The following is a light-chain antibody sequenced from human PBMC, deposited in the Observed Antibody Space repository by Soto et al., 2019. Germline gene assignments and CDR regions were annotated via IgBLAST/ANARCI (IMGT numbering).Light chain of an antibody. CDR2: DVN. Sequence: QSVLTQPRSVSGSPGQSVTISCTGTRSDVGNYNYVSWYQQHPGKAPKVMIYDVNKWPSGVPDRFSGSKSGNTASLTISGLQAEDEADYYCCSYAGSYTWVFGGGTKLTVL. J-gene: IGLJ3*02. CDR1: RSDVGNYNY. CDR3: CSYAGSYTWV. V-gene: IGLV2-11*01.